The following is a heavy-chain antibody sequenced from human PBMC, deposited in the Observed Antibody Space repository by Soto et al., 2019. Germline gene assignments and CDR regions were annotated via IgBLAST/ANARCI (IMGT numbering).Heavy chain of an antibody. Sequence: ASLKVSCKASGYTFTDYYMHWVRQAPGQGLEWMGWINPNSGARSYAQRFQGRVTMTRDTSISTAYMELSRLTSDDTAVYYCAREGGDIVQMVYALPWYWGQGTLVTVSS. J-gene: IGHJ4*02. CDR3: AREGGDIVQMVYALPWY. D-gene: IGHD2-8*01. CDR1: GYTFTDYY. V-gene: IGHV1-2*02. CDR2: INPNSGAR.